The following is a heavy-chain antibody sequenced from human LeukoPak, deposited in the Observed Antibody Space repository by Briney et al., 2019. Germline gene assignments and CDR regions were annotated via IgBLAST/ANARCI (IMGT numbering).Heavy chain of an antibody. D-gene: IGHD2-15*01. V-gene: IGHV3-23*01. CDR1: GFTFSSYA. Sequence: GGSLRLSCAASGFTFSSYAMSWVRQAPGKGLEWVSSISGGGGATYYTDSVKGRFTISRDNSKNTVYLQMSSLRGDDTAVYYCAKGHRSVGTCYSDYWGQGTLVTVSP. J-gene: IGHJ4*02. CDR2: ISGGGGAT. CDR3: AKGHRSVGTCYSDY.